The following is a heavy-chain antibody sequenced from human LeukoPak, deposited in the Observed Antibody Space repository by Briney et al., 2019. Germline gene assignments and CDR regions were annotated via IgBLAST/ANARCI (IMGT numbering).Heavy chain of an antibody. V-gene: IGHV4-59*01. Sequence: SSETLSLTCTVSGGSISSYYWSWIRQPPGKGLEWIGCIYYSGSTNYNPSFKSRVTISVDTSKNQFSLKLSSVTAADTAVYYCAKITPGDYAREGFDWFDPWGQGTLVTVSS. J-gene: IGHJ5*02. CDR1: GGSISSYY. D-gene: IGHD4-17*01. CDR3: AKITPGDYAREGFDWFDP. CDR2: IYYSGST.